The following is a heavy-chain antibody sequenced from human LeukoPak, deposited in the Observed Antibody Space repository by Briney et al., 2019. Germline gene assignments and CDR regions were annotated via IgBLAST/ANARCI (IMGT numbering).Heavy chain of an antibody. CDR1: GGSISSSSYY. CDR3: ARDRDDNLFDY. D-gene: IGHD1-14*01. CDR2: IYTSGST. J-gene: IGHJ4*02. Sequence: PSETLSLTCTVSGGSISSSSYYWSWIRQPAGKGLEWIGRIYTSGSTNYNPSLKSRVTISVNTSKNQSSLKLSSVTAADTAVYYCARDRDDNLFDYWGQGTLATVSS. V-gene: IGHV4-61*02.